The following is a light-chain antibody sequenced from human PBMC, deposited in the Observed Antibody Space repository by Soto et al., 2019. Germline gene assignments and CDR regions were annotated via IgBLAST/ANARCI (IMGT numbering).Light chain of an antibody. CDR2: EVS. V-gene: IGLV2-14*01. CDR1: SSDVGGYSY. Sequence: QSVLTQPASVSGSPGQSITISCTGTSSDVGGYSYVSWYQQHPGKTPKLMIYEVSNRPSGVSHRFSGSKSGNTASLTISGLQTEDEADSYCSSFSSITREVFGGGTKLTVL. CDR3: SSFSSITREV. J-gene: IGLJ2*01.